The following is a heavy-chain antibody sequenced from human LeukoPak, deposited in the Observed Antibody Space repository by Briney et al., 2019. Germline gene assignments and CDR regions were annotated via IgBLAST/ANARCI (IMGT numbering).Heavy chain of an antibody. CDR3: ARDQSGATTFDY. CDR1: GYSISSAYY. CDR2: LSHSGRT. D-gene: IGHD1-1*01. V-gene: IGHV4-38-2*02. Sequence: SETLSLTCTVSGYSISSAYYLGWIRQPPGDGLEHIGMLSHSGRTFYNPSLKTRLTISLETSKNQFFLRLNSVTAADTAVYYCARDQSGATTFDYWGQGVLVTVSS. J-gene: IGHJ4*02.